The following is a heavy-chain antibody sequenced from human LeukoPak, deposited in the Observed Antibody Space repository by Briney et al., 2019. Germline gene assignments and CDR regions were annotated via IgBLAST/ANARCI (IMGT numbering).Heavy chain of an antibody. J-gene: IGHJ6*03. Sequence: GASVKVSCKASGYTFTSYGISWVRQAPGQGLEWMGWISAYNGNTNYAQKLQGRVTMTTDTSTSTASMELRSLRSDDTAVYYCARVGGFMVRGVKDYYYYMDVWGKGTTVTISS. D-gene: IGHD3-10*01. CDR3: ARVGGFMVRGVKDYYYYMDV. CDR2: ISAYNGNT. CDR1: GYTFTSYG. V-gene: IGHV1-18*01.